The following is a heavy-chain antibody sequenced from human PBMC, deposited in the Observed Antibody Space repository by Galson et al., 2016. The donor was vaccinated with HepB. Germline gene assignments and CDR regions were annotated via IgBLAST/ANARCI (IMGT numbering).Heavy chain of an antibody. CDR2: IYHTGTS. V-gene: IGHV4-4*02. J-gene: IGHJ5*02. D-gene: IGHD2-2*01. CDR1: GASISDSNW. CDR3: ARAAIIPGARMVFDP. Sequence: SETLSLTCAVSGASISDSNWWTWVRQVPGKGLEWIGEIYHTGTSNNNPFLSSRFTLSVDKSRNQFSLNLTSVTAADTAVHYCARAAIIPGARMVFDPWGQGTLVTGAS.